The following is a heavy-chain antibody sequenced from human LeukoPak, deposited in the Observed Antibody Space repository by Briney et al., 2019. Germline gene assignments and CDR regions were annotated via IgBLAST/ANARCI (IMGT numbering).Heavy chain of an antibody. CDR2: IYYSGST. CDR3: ARQEGYSYGYCDY. CDR1: GGSISSSSYY. J-gene: IGHJ4*02. V-gene: IGHV4-39*01. D-gene: IGHD5-18*01. Sequence: KPSETLSLTCTVSGGSISSSSYYWGWIRQPPGKGLEWIGSIYYSGSTYYNPSLKSRVTISVDTSKNQFSLKLSSVTAADTAVYYCARQEGYSYGYCDYWGQGTLVTVSS.